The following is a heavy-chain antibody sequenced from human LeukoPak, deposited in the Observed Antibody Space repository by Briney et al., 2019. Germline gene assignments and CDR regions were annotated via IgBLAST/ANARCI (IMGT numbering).Heavy chain of an antibody. CDR1: GFTFSSYS. CDR3: ARRYGSGSYYNTFDY. J-gene: IGHJ4*02. V-gene: IGHV3-21*01. D-gene: IGHD3-10*01. Sequence: GGSLRLSCAASGFTFSSYSMNWVRQAPGKGLEWVSSISSSSSYIYYADSVKGRFTISRDNSKNTLYLQMNSLRAEDTAVYYCARRYGSGSYYNTFDYWGQGTQVTVSS. CDR2: ISSSSSYI.